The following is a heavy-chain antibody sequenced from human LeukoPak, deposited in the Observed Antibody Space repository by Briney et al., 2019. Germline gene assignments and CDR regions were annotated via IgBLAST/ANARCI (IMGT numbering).Heavy chain of an antibody. CDR3: ARDGGMIGEFDP. V-gene: IGHV4-59*01. CDR2: IYDSGRT. J-gene: IGHJ5*02. Sequence: PSETLSLTCTVSGGSISSYYWSWIRQPPGKGLEWIGYIYDSGRTNYNPSLKSRVTISVDTSKNQVSLKLSSVTAADTAVSYCARDGGMIGEFDPWGQGTLVTVSS. D-gene: IGHD3-22*01. CDR1: GGSISSYY.